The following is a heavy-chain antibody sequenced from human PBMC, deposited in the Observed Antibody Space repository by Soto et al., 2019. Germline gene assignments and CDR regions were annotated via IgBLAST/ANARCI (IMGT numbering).Heavy chain of an antibody. CDR1: GYTFANYW. CDR3: ARYALAYCGGDCYSDAFDI. Sequence: GESLKISCQSSGYTFANYWIVWVRQMPGKGLEWMGIIYPSDSTVKYSPSVQGQVTMSVDKSISTAYLQWSSLKASDTAMYYCARYALAYCGGDCYSDAFDIWGQGTMVTVSS. V-gene: IGHV5-51*01. D-gene: IGHD2-21*02. CDR2: IYPSDSTV. J-gene: IGHJ3*02.